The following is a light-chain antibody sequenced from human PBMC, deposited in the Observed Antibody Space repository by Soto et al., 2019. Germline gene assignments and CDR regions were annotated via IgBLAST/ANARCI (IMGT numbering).Light chain of an antibody. J-gene: IGKJ1*01. CDR2: GAS. CDR3: QQYRYFPWT. Sequence: EIVLTQSPGTLSLSPGERATLSCRASQSVSSSYLAWYQQKPGQAPRPLIYGASSRAIGIPDRFSGSGSGTDFTLTISRLEPEDFATYYCQQYRYFPWTFGQGTKVEIK. V-gene: IGKV3-20*01. CDR1: QSVSSSY.